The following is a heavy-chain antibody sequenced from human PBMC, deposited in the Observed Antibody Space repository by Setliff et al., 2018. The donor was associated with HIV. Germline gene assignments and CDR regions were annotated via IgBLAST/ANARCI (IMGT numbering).Heavy chain of an antibody. CDR3: VRGRYDSSGYYYQADY. J-gene: IGHJ4*02. CDR2: IYPDESDT. D-gene: IGHD3-22*01. Sequence: PGESLKISCKGSGYSFPTYWIAWVRQMPGKGLEWMGVIYPDESDTNYSPSFQGHVTISADKSISTAYLQWSSLKASDTAMYYCVRGRYDSSGYYYQADYWGQGTLVTVSS. V-gene: IGHV5-51*01. CDR1: GYSFPTYW.